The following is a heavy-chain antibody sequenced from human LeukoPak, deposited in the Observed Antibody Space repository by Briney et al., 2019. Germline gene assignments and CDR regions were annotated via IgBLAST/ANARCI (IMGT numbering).Heavy chain of an antibody. CDR1: GYSISSGYY. J-gene: IGHJ5*02. D-gene: IGHD2-2*02. CDR3: AREIVVPAAILENWFDP. CDR2: IYHSGNT. V-gene: IGHV4-38-2*02. Sequence: PSETLSLTCTVSGYSISSGYYWGWIRQPPGKGLEWIGSIYHSGNTYYNPSLKSRVTISVDTSKNQFSLKLSSVTAADTAVYYCAREIVVPAAILENWFDPWGQGTLVTVSS.